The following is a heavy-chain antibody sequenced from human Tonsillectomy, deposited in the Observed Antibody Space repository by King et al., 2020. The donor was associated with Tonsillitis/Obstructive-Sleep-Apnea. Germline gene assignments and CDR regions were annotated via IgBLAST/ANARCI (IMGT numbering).Heavy chain of an antibody. J-gene: IGHJ3*02. CDR3: ANDLATRPDDAFDS. CDR1: GYTFGDYA. D-gene: IGHD6-6*01. CDR2: IRSKAYGGTT. V-gene: IGHV3-49*04. Sequence: EVQLVESGGGLVQPGRSLRLSCTASGYTFGDYAMSWVRQAPGKGLEWVGFIRSKAYGGTTAYAASVKGKFTISRDDTKSTAFLPMNSLKTEDTAVYYCANDLATRPDDAFDSGGQGTMVTASA.